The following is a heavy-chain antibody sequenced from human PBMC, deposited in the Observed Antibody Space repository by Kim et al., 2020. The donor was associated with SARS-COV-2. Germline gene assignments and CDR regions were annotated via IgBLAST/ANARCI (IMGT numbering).Heavy chain of an antibody. D-gene: IGHD2-2*02. Sequence: SETLSLTCAVYGGSFSDYNWSWIRQPPGKGLEWIGEINHSGSTNVSPSVKSRITISVDTSKSQFSLRLKSMTATDTAVYYCARGRAGVVPAPVLGLGPYYDYYAMDVWSRGTPVAVSS. V-gene: IGHV4-34*01. CDR1: GGSFSDYN. CDR2: INHSGST. CDR3: ARGRAGVVPAPVLGLGPYYDYYAMDV. J-gene: IGHJ6*02.